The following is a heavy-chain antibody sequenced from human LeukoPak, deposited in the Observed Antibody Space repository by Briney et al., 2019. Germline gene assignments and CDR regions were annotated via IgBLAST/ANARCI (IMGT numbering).Heavy chain of an antibody. CDR1: GYTFTSYY. J-gene: IGHJ5*02. V-gene: IGHV1-46*01. Sequence: GASVKVSCKASGYTFTSYYMHWVRQAPGQGLEWMGIINPSGGSTSYAQKFQGRVTMTRDTSISTAYMELSRLRSDDTAVYYCARFFSRVVPAGPWGQGTLVTVSS. CDR2: INPSGGST. CDR3: ARFFSRVVPAGP. D-gene: IGHD2-2*01.